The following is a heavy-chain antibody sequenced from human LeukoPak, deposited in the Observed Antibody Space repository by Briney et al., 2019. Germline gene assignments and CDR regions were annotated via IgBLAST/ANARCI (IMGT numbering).Heavy chain of an antibody. D-gene: IGHD4-17*01. CDR2: IYYSGST. J-gene: IGHJ4*02. V-gene: IGHV4-59*01. Sequence: SETLSLTCTVSGGSSSSYYWSWIRQPPGKGLEWIGYIYYSGSTNYNPSLKSRVTISVDTSKNQFSLKLSSVTTADTAVYYCARVFTVIDYWGQGTLVTVYS. CDR1: GGSSSSYY. CDR3: ARVFTVIDY.